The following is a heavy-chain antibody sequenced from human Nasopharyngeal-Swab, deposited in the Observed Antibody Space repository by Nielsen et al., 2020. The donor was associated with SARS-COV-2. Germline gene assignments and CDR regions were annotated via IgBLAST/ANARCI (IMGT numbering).Heavy chain of an antibody. Sequence: GGSLRLSCAASGFTFSSYAMHWVRQAPGKGLEWVAVISHDGSNKYYADSVKGRFTISRDNSKNTLYLQMNSLRAEDTAVYYCARSRRYYYGSGAVSDYYYGMDVWAKGPRSPSP. CDR2: ISHDGSNK. CDR1: GFTFSSYA. J-gene: IGHJ6*02. V-gene: IGHV3-30-3*01. D-gene: IGHD3-10*01. CDR3: ARSRRYYYGSGAVSDYYYGMDV.